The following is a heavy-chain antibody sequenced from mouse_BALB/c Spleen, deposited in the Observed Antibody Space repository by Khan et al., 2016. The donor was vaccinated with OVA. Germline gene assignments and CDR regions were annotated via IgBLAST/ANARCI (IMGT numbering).Heavy chain of an antibody. J-gene: IGHJ4*01. V-gene: IGHV9-3-1*01. CDR1: GYTFTIYG. CDR3: SRVGYNVTMDY. CDR2: INTYTGEP. Sequence: QIQLVQSGPELKKPGETVKISCKASGYTFTIYGMNWVRQAPGKGLKWMSWINTYTGEPTYADDFKGRFAFSLETSASTAFLQIDNLKNEDTATYFCSRVGYNVTMDYWGQGTSVTVSS. D-gene: IGHD2-14*01.